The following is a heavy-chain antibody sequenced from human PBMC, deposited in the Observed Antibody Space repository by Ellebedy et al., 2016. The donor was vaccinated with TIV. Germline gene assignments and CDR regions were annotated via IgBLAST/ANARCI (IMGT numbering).Heavy chain of an antibody. D-gene: IGHD5-12*01. CDR1: GFTLSSNW. V-gene: IGHV3-74*01. Sequence: PGGSLRLSCVDSGFTLSSNWMHWVRQAPGKGLVWVSRTNTDGSSTSYADSVKGRFTISRDNAKNTLYLQMNSLRAEDTAVYYCVRYNSGWYWGQGALVSVSS. CDR3: VRYNSGWY. CDR2: TNTDGSST. J-gene: IGHJ4*02.